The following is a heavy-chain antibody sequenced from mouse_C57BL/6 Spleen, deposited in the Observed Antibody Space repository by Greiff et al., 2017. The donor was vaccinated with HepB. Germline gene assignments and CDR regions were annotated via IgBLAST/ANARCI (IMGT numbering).Heavy chain of an antibody. Sequence: VQLQQSGAELVRPGASVKLSCTASGFNIKDDYMHWVKQRPEQGLEWIGWIDPENGDTEYASKFQGKATITADTSSNTAYLQLSSLTSEDTAVYYCTKLGRGYFDYWGQGTTLTVSS. CDR2: IDPENGDT. D-gene: IGHD4-1*01. CDR3: TKLGRGYFDY. V-gene: IGHV14-4*01. CDR1: GFNIKDDY. J-gene: IGHJ2*01.